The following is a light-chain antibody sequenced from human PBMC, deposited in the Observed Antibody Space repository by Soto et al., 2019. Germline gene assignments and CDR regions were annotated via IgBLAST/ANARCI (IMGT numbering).Light chain of an antibody. J-gene: IGKJ2*01. Sequence: EIVMTQSPATLSVSPGERATLSCRASLSVTSNLAWYQQKPGRAPRLLIYGASTRATGIPARFSGSGSGTEFTLTISNLQSEDFALYYCQLYFNWPYTFGQGTKLEIK. CDR3: QLYFNWPYT. CDR2: GAS. CDR1: LSVTSN. V-gene: IGKV3-15*01.